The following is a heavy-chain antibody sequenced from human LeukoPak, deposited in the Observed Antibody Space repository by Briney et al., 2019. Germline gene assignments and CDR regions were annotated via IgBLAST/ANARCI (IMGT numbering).Heavy chain of an antibody. V-gene: IGHV4-34*08. J-gene: IGHJ4*02. CDR2: INHRGST. Sequence: GSLRLSCAASGFTFSSYAMTWVRQPPGKGLEWIGEINHRGSTNYNPSLKSRVTISVDTSKNQFSLKLSSVTAADTAVYYCATQIAVAIDYWGQGTLVTVSS. D-gene: IGHD6-19*01. CDR3: ATQIAVAIDY. CDR1: GFTFSSYA.